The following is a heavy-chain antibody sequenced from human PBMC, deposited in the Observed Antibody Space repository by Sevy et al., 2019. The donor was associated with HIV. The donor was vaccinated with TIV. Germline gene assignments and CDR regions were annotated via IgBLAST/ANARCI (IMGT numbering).Heavy chain of an antibody. CDR2: IKSKAQGGTI. D-gene: IGHD6-19*01. J-gene: IGHJ4*02. Sequence: GGSLRLSCTTSGFTFGDYAMNWVRQAPGKGLEWVAFIKSKAQGGTIDHAASVKGRFTISRDDSKSIAYLEMNNLKIEDSAVYYCTRSSGGQSIFDYWGQRTLVTVSS. V-gene: IGHV3-49*04. CDR1: GFTFGDYA. CDR3: TRSSGGQSIFDY.